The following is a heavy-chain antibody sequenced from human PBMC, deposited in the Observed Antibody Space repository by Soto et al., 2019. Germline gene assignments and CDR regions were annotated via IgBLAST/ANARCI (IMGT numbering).Heavy chain of an antibody. Sequence: PSETLSLTCIVSGGSISSYYWSWIRQPPGKGLEWIGYIYYSGSTNYNPSLKSRVTISVDTSKNQFSLKLSSVTAADTAAYYCARHLGYCSGGSCYETYDAFDIWGQGTMVTVSS. CDR1: GGSISSYY. CDR3: ARHLGYCSGGSCYETYDAFDI. V-gene: IGHV4-59*08. J-gene: IGHJ3*02. D-gene: IGHD2-15*01. CDR2: IYYSGST.